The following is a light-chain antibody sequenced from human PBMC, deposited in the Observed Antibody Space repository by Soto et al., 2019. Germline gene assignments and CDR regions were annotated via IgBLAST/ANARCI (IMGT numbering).Light chain of an antibody. CDR3: QQYNNWPRT. J-gene: IGKJ5*01. Sequence: EILMTQSPATLSVSPGERATLSCRASQSVSSNLAWYQQKPGQAPRLLIYGASTRATGIPARFSGSGSGTEFTLTISSMKYEDFEVYYCQQYNNWPRTFGQGTRLEIK. V-gene: IGKV3-15*01. CDR1: QSVSSN. CDR2: GAS.